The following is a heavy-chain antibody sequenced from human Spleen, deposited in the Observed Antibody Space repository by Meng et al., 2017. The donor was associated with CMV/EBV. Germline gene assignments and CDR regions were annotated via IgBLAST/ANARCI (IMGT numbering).Heavy chain of an antibody. V-gene: IGHV5-51*01. CDR1: GYHFTIPW. CDR2: IYPADSDT. D-gene: IGHD4-11*01. J-gene: IGHJ4*02. Sequence: ISFQASGYHFTIPWIAWVRQMPGKGLEWMGIIYPADSDTRYSPSFQGQVTISVDKSITTAYLQWNSLKASDTAMYYCARRTDYRGDYWGQGTLVTVSS. CDR3: ARRTDYRGDY.